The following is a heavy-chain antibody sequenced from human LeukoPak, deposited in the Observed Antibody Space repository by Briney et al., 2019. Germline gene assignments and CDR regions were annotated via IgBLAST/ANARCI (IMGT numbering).Heavy chain of an antibody. D-gene: IGHD3-16*02. Sequence: GGSLRLSCSASGFTFSSYAMHWVRQAPGKGLEYVSAISSNGATTYYADSVKGRFTISRDNSKNTLYLQMNSLRDEDAAVYYCARAPYGVGYTAERDYGGQGTLVTVSS. CDR3: ARAPYGVGYTAERDY. CDR2: ISSNGATT. J-gene: IGHJ4*02. V-gene: IGHV3-64*04. CDR1: GFTFSSYA.